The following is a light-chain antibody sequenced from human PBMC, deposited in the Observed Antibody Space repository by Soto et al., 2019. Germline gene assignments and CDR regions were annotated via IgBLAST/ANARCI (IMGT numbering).Light chain of an antibody. CDR1: QDISNY. CDR2: DAS. Sequence: DIQMTQSPSSLSASVGDRVTITCQASQDISNYLNWYQQKPWKATKLLIYDASNLETGVPSRFSGSGSGTAFTFTISSPEPEAIANYSCLQYDNLLLTFGPGTEVDIK. CDR3: LQYDNLLLT. V-gene: IGKV1-33*01. J-gene: IGKJ3*01.